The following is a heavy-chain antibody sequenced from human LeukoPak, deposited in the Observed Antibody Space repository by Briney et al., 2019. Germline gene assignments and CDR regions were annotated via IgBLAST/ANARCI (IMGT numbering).Heavy chain of an antibody. CDR1: GGSISSGGYY. CDR2: IYYSGST. Sequence: SETLSLTCTVSGGSISSGGYYWSWIRQHPGKGLEWIGYIYYSGSTYYNPSLKSRVTISVDTSKNQFSLKLSSVTAADTAVYYCERAPVVPAADAFDIWGQGTMVTVSS. CDR3: ERAPVVPAADAFDI. J-gene: IGHJ3*02. V-gene: IGHV4-31*03. D-gene: IGHD2-2*01.